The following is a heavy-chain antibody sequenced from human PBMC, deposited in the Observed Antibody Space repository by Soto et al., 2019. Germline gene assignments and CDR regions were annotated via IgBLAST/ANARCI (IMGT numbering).Heavy chain of an antibody. CDR2: ITNAGGGT. V-gene: IGHV3-30*18. J-gene: IGHJ6*02. CDR3: AKDLMVNDHYHQYGMDV. Sequence: QVELVESGGGVVKPGRSLRLSCAASGFPFSAYGMHWVRQAPGKGLEWVALITNAGGGTYYVDSVRGRFVISRDDSRHTLHLQMNSLRAEDTAVYYCAKDLMVNDHYHQYGMDVRGQGTTVSVSS. D-gene: IGHD3-10*01. CDR1: GFPFSAYG.